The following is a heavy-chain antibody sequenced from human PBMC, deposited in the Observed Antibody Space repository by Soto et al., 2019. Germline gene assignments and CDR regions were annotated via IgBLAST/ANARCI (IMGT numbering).Heavy chain of an antibody. CDR1: GGSFSGYY. V-gene: IGHV4-34*01. CDR3: ARGARQGSGYFDY. CDR2: INHSGST. J-gene: IGHJ4*02. Sequence: QVQLQQWGAGLLKPSETLSLTCAVYGGSFSGYYWSWIRQPPGKGLEWIGEINHSGSTNYNPSLKSRVTISVDTSKNQCSLKLSSVTAADTAVYYCARGARQGSGYFDYWGQGTLVTVSS. D-gene: IGHD2-15*01.